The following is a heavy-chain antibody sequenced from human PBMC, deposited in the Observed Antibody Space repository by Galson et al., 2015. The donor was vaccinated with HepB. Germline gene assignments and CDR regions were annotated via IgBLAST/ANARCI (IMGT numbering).Heavy chain of an antibody. Sequence: SVKVSCKASGYTFTSYGISWVRQAPGQGLEWMEWISAYNGNTNYAQKLQGRVTMTTDTSTSTAYMELRSLRSDDTAVYYCARDRANYDCSSTSCYFRPTFVEEFYNWFDPWGQGTLVTVSS. CDR1: GYTFTSYG. CDR2: ISAYNGNT. CDR3: ARDRANYDCSSTSCYFRPTFVEEFYNWFDP. D-gene: IGHD2-2*01. V-gene: IGHV1-18*01. J-gene: IGHJ5*02.